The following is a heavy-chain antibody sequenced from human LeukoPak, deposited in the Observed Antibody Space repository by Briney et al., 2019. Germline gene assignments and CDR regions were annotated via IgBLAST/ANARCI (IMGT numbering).Heavy chain of an antibody. CDR2: INPSGGST. CDR1: GYTFTSYY. CDR3: ARAGGGYSSGWGAFDI. Sequence: ASVKVSCKASGYTFTSYYMHWVRQAPGQGLEWMGIINPSGGSTSYAQKFQGRVTMTRDTSTSTVYMELSSLRSEDTAVYFCARAGGGYSSGWGAFDIWGQGTVVTVSS. D-gene: IGHD5-18*01. V-gene: IGHV1-46*01. J-gene: IGHJ3*02.